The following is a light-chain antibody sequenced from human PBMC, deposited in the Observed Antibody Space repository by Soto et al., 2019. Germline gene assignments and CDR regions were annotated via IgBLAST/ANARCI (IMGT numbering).Light chain of an antibody. J-gene: IGKJ4*01. V-gene: IGKV2-28*01. CDR3: MQALQTPLT. Sequence: DIVLTQSPLSLPVTPGEPASISCRSSQSLLHSNGYNCLDWYLQKPGQSPQLLIHLGSNRASGVPDRFSGSGSGTDFTLTISRVEAEDVGLYYCMQALQTPLTFGGGTKVDIK. CDR1: QSLLHSNGYNC. CDR2: LGS.